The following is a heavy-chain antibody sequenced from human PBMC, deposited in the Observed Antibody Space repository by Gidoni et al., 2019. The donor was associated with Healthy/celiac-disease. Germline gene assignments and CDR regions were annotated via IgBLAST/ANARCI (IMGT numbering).Heavy chain of an antibody. V-gene: IGHV1-2*02. J-gene: IGHJ3*02. Sequence: QVQLVKSGAEVKKPGASVKVSCKASGYTCTGYYMHWVRQAPGQGLEWMGWINPNSGGTNYAQKFQGRVTMTRDTSISTAYMELSRLRSDDTAVYYCARDFGQLGPQGAFDIWGQGTMVTVSS. CDR3: ARDFGQLGPQGAFDI. CDR1: GYTCTGYY. CDR2: INPNSGGT. D-gene: IGHD6-6*01.